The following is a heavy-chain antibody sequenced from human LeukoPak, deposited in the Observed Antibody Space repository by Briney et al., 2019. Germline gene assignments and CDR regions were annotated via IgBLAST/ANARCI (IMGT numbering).Heavy chain of an antibody. V-gene: IGHV4-39*01. J-gene: IGHJ4*02. D-gene: IGHD3-22*01. CDR1: GGSIISSNYY. CDR3: ARINSSASSHQEIDY. CDR2: IYYSGST. Sequence: PSETLSLTCTVSGGSIISSNYYWVWIRQPPGKGLEWIGSIYYSGSTYYNPALKSRLTISIDTSKNQFSLKLSSVTAADTTVYYCARINSSASSHQEIDYWGQGTLVTVSS.